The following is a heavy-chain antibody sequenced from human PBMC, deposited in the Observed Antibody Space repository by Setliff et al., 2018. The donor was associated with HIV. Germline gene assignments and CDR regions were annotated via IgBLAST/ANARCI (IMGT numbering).Heavy chain of an antibody. V-gene: IGHV4-4*07. CDR1: GGSTSSYY. Sequence: PSETLSLTCTISGGSTSSYYWSWIRQPAGKGLEWIGRIYTSGSTNYNPSLKSRVTMSVDTSKNQFSLKLSSVTAADTAVYYCARDGFWSGYIDYWGQGTLVTVSS. CDR2: IYTSGST. J-gene: IGHJ4*02. CDR3: ARDGFWSGYIDY. D-gene: IGHD3-3*01.